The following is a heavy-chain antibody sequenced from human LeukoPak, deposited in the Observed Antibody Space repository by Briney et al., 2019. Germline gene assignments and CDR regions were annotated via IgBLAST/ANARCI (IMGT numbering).Heavy chain of an antibody. CDR1: GFTFSSYA. V-gene: IGHV3-48*01. Sequence: GGSLRLSCAASGFTFSSYAMSWVRQAPGKGLEWVSYINYHSQPTYYADSVKGRFTISRDNAKNSLHLQMNSLRAEDTAVYYCAKDSYSKGDFWGQGVLVTVSS. CDR3: AKDSYSKGDF. D-gene: IGHD6-13*01. J-gene: IGHJ4*02. CDR2: INYHSQPT.